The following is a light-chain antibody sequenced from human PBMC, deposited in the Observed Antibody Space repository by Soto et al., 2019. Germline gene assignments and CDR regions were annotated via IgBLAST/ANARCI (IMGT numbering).Light chain of an antibody. J-gene: IGKJ2*01. CDR1: QSVLYSSNNQNY. CDR2: WAS. CDR3: QQSYATPFT. Sequence: DIVMTQSPDSPAVSLGERATINCKSSQSVLYSSNNQNYLTWFQQKPGQPPKLLLYWASTRESGVPDRFSGSGSGTDFTLTISSLQAEDVAVYYCQQSYATPFTFGQGTKLEIK. V-gene: IGKV4-1*01.